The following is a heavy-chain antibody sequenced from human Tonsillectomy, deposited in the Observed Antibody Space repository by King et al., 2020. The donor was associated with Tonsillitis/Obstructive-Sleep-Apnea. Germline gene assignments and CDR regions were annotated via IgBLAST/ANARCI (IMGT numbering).Heavy chain of an antibody. CDR2: INPSGGGT. CDR1: GYTLTSYY. CDR3: ARSGTVENGGNSPYYYYGMDV. Sequence: QLVQSGAEVKKPGASLKVSCKASGYTLTSYYMHWVRQAPGQGLEWMGMINPSGGGTRYAQKFQGRVTMTRDTSTSTVYMELSSLRSEDTAVYHCARSGTVENGGNSPYYYYGMDVWGQGTTVTVSS. D-gene: IGHD4-23*01. V-gene: IGHV1-46*01. J-gene: IGHJ6*02.